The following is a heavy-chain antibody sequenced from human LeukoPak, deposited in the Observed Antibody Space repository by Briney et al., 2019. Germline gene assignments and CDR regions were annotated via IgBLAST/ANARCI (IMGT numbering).Heavy chain of an antibody. CDR3: ARGGRELILEY. V-gene: IGHV1-69*02. J-gene: IGHJ4*02. Sequence: SVKVSCKASGGTFSTYTISWVRQAPGQGLEWMGRIIPMFGIANYAQKFQGRVTMTRDTSTSTVYMELSSLRSEDTAVYYCARGGRELILEYWGQGTLVTVSS. D-gene: IGHD1-26*01. CDR1: GGTFSTYT. CDR2: IIPMFGIA.